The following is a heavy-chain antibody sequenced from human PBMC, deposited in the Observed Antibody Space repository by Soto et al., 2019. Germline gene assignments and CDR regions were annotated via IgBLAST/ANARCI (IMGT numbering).Heavy chain of an antibody. J-gene: IGHJ4*02. CDR1: GGTFSSYA. CDR2: NIPIFGTA. Sequence: QVQLVQSGAEVKKPGSSVKVSCKASGGTFSSYAISWVRQAPGQGLEWMGGNIPIFGTANYAQKFQGRVTITADESTSTAYMELRSLRSEDTAVYYCARDPPPGMAAAGTGGDYWGQGTLVTVSS. D-gene: IGHD6-13*01. CDR3: ARDPPPGMAAAGTGGDY. V-gene: IGHV1-69*01.